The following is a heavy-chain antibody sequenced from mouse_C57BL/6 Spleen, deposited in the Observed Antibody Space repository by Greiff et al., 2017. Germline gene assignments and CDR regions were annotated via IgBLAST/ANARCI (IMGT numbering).Heavy chain of an antibody. CDR2: ISSGSSTI. V-gene: IGHV5-17*03. J-gene: IGHJ4*01. CDR3: AREAMDY. Sequence: DVMLVESGGGLVKPGGSLKLSCAASGFTFSDYGMYWVRQAPEKGLEWVAYISSGSSTIYYADTVKGRFTLSRDNAKNTLYLQRTRLKSDDTAMYYCAREAMDYWGQGTSVTVSS. CDR1: GFTFSDYG.